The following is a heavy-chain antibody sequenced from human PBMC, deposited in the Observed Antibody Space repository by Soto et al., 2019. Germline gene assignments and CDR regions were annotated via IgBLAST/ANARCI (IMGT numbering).Heavy chain of an antibody. D-gene: IGHD2-15*01. CDR1: GGTFSSYA. J-gene: IGHJ6*02. V-gene: IGHV1-69*13. Sequence: SVKVSCKASGGTFSSYAISCVRQAPGQGLEWMGGIIPIFGTANYAQKFQGRVTITADESTSTAYMELSSLRSEDTAVYYCARSVAAIGYYGMDVWGQGTTVTVSS. CDR2: IIPIFGTA. CDR3: ARSVAAIGYYGMDV.